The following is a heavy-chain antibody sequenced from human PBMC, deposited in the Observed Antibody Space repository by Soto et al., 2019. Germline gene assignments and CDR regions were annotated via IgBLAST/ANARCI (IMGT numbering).Heavy chain of an antibody. Sequence: EVQLVESGGGLVQPGGSLRLSCAASGFTFSTYWMTWVRQAPGKGLEWVANIKQDGSEKYYVDSVKGLFTISRGNAKNSLYLQMNSLRAEDTAVYYCAGGTGWICDNWGQGTLVTVFS. V-gene: IGHV3-7*04. CDR1: GFTFSTYW. D-gene: IGHD6-19*01. J-gene: IGHJ4*02. CDR3: AGGTGWICDN. CDR2: IKQDGSEK.